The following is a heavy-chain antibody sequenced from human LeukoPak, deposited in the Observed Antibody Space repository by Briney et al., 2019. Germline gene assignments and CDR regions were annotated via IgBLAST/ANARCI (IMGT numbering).Heavy chain of an antibody. V-gene: IGHV3-30*18. CDR3: AKGTGYTSSSGSVLDY. CDR1: GFSFSNYG. J-gene: IGHJ4*02. CDR2: ISYDGSIE. D-gene: IGHD6-6*01. Sequence: GGSLRLSCAASGFSFSNYGMHWVRQAPGKGLEWVAVISYDGSIEYYADSVKGRFTISRDNSRDTLSLQMHSLRAEDTAVYYCAKGTGYTSSSGSVLDYWGQGTLVTVSS.